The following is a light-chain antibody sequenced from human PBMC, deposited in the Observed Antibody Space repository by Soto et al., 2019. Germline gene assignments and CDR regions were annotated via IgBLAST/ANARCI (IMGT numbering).Light chain of an antibody. CDR3: ATWDASLSGVV. CDR2: RSD. Sequence: QSVLTQPPSASGTPGQRVTISCSGSSSNIGSNYMYWYQRLPGTAPKLLIYRSDQRPSGVPDRFSGSKSGTSASLAISGLRSEDEADYYCATWDASLSGVVFGGGTKLTVL. J-gene: IGLJ2*01. V-gene: IGLV1-47*01. CDR1: SSNIGSNY.